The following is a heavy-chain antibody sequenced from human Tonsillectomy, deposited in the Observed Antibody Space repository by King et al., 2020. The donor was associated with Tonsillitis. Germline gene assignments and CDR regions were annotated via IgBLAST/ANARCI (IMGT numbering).Heavy chain of an antibody. CDR1: GGSISSYY. CDR2: IYYSGST. Sequence: VQLQESGPGLVKPSETLSLTCTVSGGSISSYYRSWIRQPPGKGLEWIGYIYYSGSTNYNPSLKSRVTISVDTSKNQFSLKLSSVTAADTAVYYCARRDYDFWSGPTEDYYYYMDVWGKGTTVTVSS. D-gene: IGHD3-3*01. J-gene: IGHJ6*03. CDR3: ARRDYDFWSGPTEDYYYYMDV. V-gene: IGHV4-59*08.